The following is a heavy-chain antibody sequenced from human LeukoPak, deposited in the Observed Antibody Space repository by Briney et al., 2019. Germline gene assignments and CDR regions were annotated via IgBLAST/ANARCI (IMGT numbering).Heavy chain of an antibody. J-gene: IGHJ4*02. CDR2: IWYDGSNE. D-gene: IGHD3-22*01. Sequence: PGGSLRLSCAASGFTFSSYEMNWVRQAPGKGLEWVAVIWYDGSNENYLDSLRGRFTISRDNSRNTLYLHMNSLRAEDTAVYYCARARNNYDVSGFSALDYWGQGTLVTVSS. CDR1: GFTFSSYE. CDR3: ARARNNYDVSGFSALDY. V-gene: IGHV3-33*08.